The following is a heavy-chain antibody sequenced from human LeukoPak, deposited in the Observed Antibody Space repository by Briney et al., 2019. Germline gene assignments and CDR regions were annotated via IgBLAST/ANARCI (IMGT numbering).Heavy chain of an antibody. D-gene: IGHD7-27*01. Sequence: SETLSLTCAVSGGSISSSNWWSWVRQPPGKGLEWIGEIYHSGSTNYNPSLKSRVTISVDTSKNQFSLKLSSVTAADTAVYYCARDPLGISDYWGQGTLVTVSS. CDR1: GGSISSSNW. CDR3: ARDPLGISDY. V-gene: IGHV4-4*02. J-gene: IGHJ4*02. CDR2: IYHSGST.